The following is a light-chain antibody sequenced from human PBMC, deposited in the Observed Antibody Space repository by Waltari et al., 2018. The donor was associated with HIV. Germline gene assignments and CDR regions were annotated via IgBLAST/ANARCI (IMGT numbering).Light chain of an antibody. Sequence: QSALTQSASVSGSAGQSITISCTGTSNDVGGYNYVSWYQQHPGKAPKLMIYEVSNRPSGVPNRFPGSKSGNTASLTISGRQAEDEADYYCSSYKNSNTLVFGGGTKLTVL. CDR3: SSYKNSNTLV. V-gene: IGLV2-14*01. J-gene: IGLJ2*01. CDR2: EVS. CDR1: SNDVGGYNY.